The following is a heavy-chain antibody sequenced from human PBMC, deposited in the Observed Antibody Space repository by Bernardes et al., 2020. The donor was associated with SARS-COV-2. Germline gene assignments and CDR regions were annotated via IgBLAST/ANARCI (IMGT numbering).Heavy chain of an antibody. CDR2: ISYDGSNK. Sequence: GGSLRLSCAASGFTFSSYGMHWVRQAPGKGLEWVAVISYDGSNKYYADSVKGRFTISRDNSKNTLYLQMNSLRAEDTAVYYCAKDHRGYYLYYYYGMDVWGQGTTVTVSS. J-gene: IGHJ6*02. CDR1: GFTFSSYG. D-gene: IGHD3-3*01. V-gene: IGHV3-30*18. CDR3: AKDHRGYYLYYYYGMDV.